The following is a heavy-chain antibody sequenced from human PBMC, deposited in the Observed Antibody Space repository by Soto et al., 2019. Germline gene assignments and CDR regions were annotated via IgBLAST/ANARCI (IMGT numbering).Heavy chain of an antibody. CDR2: IYYSGST. CDR1: GGSIHISSYS. D-gene: IGHD3-10*01. J-gene: IGHJ6*02. CDR3: ARSSFSRDGYYYGMDV. Sequence: SGTMLLTRRLPGGSIHISSYSRGWIRQPPGKGLEWIGSIYYSGSTYYNPSLKSRVTISVDTSKNQFSLKVSSVTAADTAVYYCARSSFSRDGYYYGMDVWGQGTTVTVSS. V-gene: IGHV4-39*01.